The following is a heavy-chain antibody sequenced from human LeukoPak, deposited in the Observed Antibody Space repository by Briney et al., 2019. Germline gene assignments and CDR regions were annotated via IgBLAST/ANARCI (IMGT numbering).Heavy chain of an antibody. D-gene: IGHD3-3*01. J-gene: IGHJ6*02. CDR3: ARALERFLEWLLPPYGMDV. Sequence: SVNVSCKASGGTFSSYAISWVRQAPGQGLEWMGGIIPIFGTANYAQKFQGRVTITADESTSTAYMELSSLRSEDTAVYYCARALERFLEWLLPPYGMDVWGQGTTVTVSS. V-gene: IGHV1-69*13. CDR1: GGTFSSYA. CDR2: IIPIFGTA.